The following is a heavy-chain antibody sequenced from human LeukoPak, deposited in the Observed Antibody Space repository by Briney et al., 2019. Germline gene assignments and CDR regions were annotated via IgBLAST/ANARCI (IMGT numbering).Heavy chain of an antibody. Sequence: GGSLRLSCAASGFTFSSYSMNWVRQAPGKGLEWVSSISSSSSYIYYADSVKGRFTISRDNAKNSLYLQMNSLRAEDTAVYYCARDSSRLLWFGGNYYYYYMDVWGKGTTVTVSS. CDR1: GFTFSSYS. V-gene: IGHV3-21*01. D-gene: IGHD3-10*01. J-gene: IGHJ6*03. CDR3: ARDSSRLLWFGGNYYYYYMDV. CDR2: ISSSSSYI.